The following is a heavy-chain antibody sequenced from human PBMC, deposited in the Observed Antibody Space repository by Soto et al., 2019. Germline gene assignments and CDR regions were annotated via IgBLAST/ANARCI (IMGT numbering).Heavy chain of an antibody. CDR2: IYYSGST. J-gene: IGHJ6*02. CDR3: ARDYRFIVVAVTTGVKGEYYYYGMDV. Sequence: SETLSLTCTVSGGSVSSGSYYWSWIRQPPGKGLEWIGYIYYSGSTNYNPSLKSRVTISVDTSKNQFSLKLSSVTAADMAVYFCARDYRFIVVAVTTGVKGEYYYYGMDVWGQGTTVTVSS. CDR1: GGSVSSGSYY. D-gene: IGHD3-22*01. V-gene: IGHV4-61*01.